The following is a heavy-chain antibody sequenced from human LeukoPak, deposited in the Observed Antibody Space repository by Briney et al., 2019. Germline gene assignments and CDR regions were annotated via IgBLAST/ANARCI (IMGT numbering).Heavy chain of an antibody. Sequence: PGGSLRLSCAASGFTFSSYAMHWVRQAPGKGLEYVSAISSNGGSTYYANSVKGRFTISRDNSKNTLYLQMNSLRAEDTAVYYCARDHDAGRIAAAAADFQHWGQGTLVTVSS. CDR2: ISSNGGST. J-gene: IGHJ1*01. CDR3: ARDHDAGRIAAAAADFQH. D-gene: IGHD6-13*01. V-gene: IGHV3-64*01. CDR1: GFTFSSYA.